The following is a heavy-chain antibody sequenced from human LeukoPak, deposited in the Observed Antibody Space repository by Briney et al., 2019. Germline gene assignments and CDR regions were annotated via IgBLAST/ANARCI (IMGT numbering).Heavy chain of an antibody. V-gene: IGHV3-33*01. CDR2: IWYDGSNK. J-gene: IGHJ4*02. CDR1: GFTFSSYG. CDR3: ARDEGNYFDY. Sequence: PGMSLRLSCAASGFTFSSYGMLWVRQAPGKGLEWVALIWYDGSNKYYADSVQGRFTISRDNSKNTLYLQMNSLRAEDTAVYYCARDEGNYFDYWGQGTLVTVSS.